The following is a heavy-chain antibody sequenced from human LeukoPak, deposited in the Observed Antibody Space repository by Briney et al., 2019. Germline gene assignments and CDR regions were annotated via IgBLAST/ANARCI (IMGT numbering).Heavy chain of an antibody. D-gene: IGHD3-3*01. CDR3: ARSSYYGFWLFDY. CDR1: GGSFSGYY. Sequence: PSETLSLTCAVYGGSFSGYYWSWIRQPPGKGLEWIGEINHSGSTNYNPSLKSRVTISVDTSKNQFSLKLSSVTAADTAVYYCARSSYYGFWLFDYWGQGTLVTVSS. J-gene: IGHJ4*02. CDR2: INHSGST. V-gene: IGHV4-34*01.